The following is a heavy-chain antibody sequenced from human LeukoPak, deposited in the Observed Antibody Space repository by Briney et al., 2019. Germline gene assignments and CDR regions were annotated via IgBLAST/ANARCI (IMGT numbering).Heavy chain of an antibody. CDR1: GGSISSGSYY. CDR2: IYTSGST. D-gene: IGHD5-18*01. CDR3: ARDRTAMAREPVYFDY. Sequence: SETLSPTCTVSGGSISSGSYYWSWIRQPAGKGLEWIGRIYTSGSTNYNPSLKSRVTISVDTSKNQFSLKLSSVTAADTAVYYCARDRTAMAREPVYFDYWGQGTLVTVSS. J-gene: IGHJ4*02. V-gene: IGHV4-61*02.